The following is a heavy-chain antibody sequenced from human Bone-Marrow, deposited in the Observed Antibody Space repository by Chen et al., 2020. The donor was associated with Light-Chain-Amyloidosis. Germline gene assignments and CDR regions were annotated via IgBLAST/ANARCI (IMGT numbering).Heavy chain of an antibody. J-gene: IGHJ4*02. V-gene: IGHV3-23*01. D-gene: IGHD6-13*01. CDR2: ISGSGGRT. CDR3: AKHLVMPAAGIFDY. CDR1: GFTFSNYG. Sequence: EVQLLESGGGLVQPGGSLRLSCAASGFTFSNYGMSWVRQAPGKGLEWVSIISGSGGRTDYADSVKGRFTISRDNSKNTLYLQMNSLRGEDTAVYYCAKHLVMPAAGIFDYWAQGTLVTVSS.